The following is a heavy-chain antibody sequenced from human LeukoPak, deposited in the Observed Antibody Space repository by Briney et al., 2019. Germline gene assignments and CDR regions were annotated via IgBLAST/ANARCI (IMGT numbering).Heavy chain of an antibody. D-gene: IGHD3-22*01. J-gene: IGHJ4*02. Sequence: SQTLSLTCTVSGGSISSGDYYWSWIRQPPGKGLEWIGYIYYSGSTYYNPSLRSRVTISVDTSKNQFSLKLSSVTAADTAVYYCARGAGYDSSGYYSDYWGQGTLVTVSS. V-gene: IGHV4-30-4*01. CDR2: IYYSGST. CDR1: GGSISSGDYY. CDR3: ARGAGYDSSGYYSDY.